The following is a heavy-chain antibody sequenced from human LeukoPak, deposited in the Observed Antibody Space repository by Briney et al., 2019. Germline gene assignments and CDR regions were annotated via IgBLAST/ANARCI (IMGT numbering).Heavy chain of an antibody. CDR2: IWYDGSNK. V-gene: IGHV3-33*01. CDR1: GFTFSSYG. D-gene: IGHD2-8*01. J-gene: IGHJ4*02. Sequence: PGGSLRLSCAASGFTFSSYGMHWVRQAPGKGLEWVAVIWYDGSNKYYADSVKGRFTISRDNSKNTLYLQMNSLRAEDTAVYYCARETWSQAAYFDYWGQGTLVTVSS. CDR3: ARETWSQAAYFDY.